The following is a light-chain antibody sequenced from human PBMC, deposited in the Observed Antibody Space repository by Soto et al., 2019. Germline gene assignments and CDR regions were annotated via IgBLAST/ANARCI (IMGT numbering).Light chain of an antibody. V-gene: IGLV2-14*03. J-gene: IGLJ1*01. CDR1: SSDVGGYKY. CDR3: SSYTTSNTRQIV. Sequence: QSVVTQPASVSGSPGQSITISCTGTSSDVGGYKYVSWYQHHPGKAPKLMIFDVSNRPSGVSNRFSGSKSGNTASLTISGLQPEDEADYYCSSYTTSNTRQIVFGTGTKVTVL. CDR2: DVS.